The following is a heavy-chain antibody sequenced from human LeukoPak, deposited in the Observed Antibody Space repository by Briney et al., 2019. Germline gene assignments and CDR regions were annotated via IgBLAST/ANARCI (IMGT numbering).Heavy chain of an antibody. V-gene: IGHV4-34*01. D-gene: IGHD3-22*01. J-gene: IGHJ4*02. Sequence: PSETLSLTCAVYGGSFSGYYWSWIRQPPGKGLEWIGEINHSGSTNYNPSLKSRVTISVDTSKNQFSLKLSSVTAADTAVYYCARSLRGGYYFTGDYWGQGTLVTVSS. CDR2: INHSGST. CDR3: ARSLRGGYYFTGDY. CDR1: GGSFSGYY.